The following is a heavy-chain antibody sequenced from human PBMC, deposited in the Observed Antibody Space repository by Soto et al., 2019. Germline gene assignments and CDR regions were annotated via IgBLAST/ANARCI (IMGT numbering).Heavy chain of an antibody. V-gene: IGHV1-18*01. J-gene: IGHJ4*02. Sequence: QVQLVQSGAEVKKPGASVKVSCKASGYTFTSYGISWVRQAPGQGLEWMGWISAYNGNTNYAQKLQGRVTMTTDTSTITVYMELRSLRSDDTAVYYCTRDASRGWGINTSCSDYWGQGTLVTVSS. CDR2: ISAYNGNT. CDR1: GYTFTSYG. D-gene: IGHD2-2*01. CDR3: TRDASRGWGINTSCSDY.